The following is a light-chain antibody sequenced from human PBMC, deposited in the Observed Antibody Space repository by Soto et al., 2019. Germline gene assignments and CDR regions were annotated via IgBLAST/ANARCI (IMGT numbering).Light chain of an antibody. CDR2: GAS. J-gene: IGKJ4*01. V-gene: IGKV3-20*01. Sequence: EIALTQSPGTLSLSPGERATLSCRASQSVSNNYLAWYQQKPGQAPRLLIYGASNRATGIPDRFSGSGSGTDFTLTISSLQSEDFAVYYCQQYYNWPLTFGGGTKVDIK. CDR1: QSVSNNY. CDR3: QQYYNWPLT.